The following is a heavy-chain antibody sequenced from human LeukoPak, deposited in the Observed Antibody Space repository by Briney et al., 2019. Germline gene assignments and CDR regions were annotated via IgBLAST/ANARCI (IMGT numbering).Heavy chain of an antibody. CDR1: GFTFSSYW. CDR3: ARDRSSSWFYYYYYYMDV. CDR2: INSDGSST. D-gene: IGHD6-13*01. Sequence: GGSLRLSCAASGFTFSSYWMHWVRQAPGKGLVWVSRINSDGSSTSYADSVKDRFTISRDNAKNTLYLQMNSLRAEDTAVYYCARDRSSSWFYYYYYYMDVWGKGTTVTVSS. V-gene: IGHV3-74*01. J-gene: IGHJ6*03.